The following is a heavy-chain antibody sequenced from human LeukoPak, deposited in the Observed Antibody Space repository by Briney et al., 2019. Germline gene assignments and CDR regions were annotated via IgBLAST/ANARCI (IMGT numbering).Heavy chain of an antibody. D-gene: IGHD6-19*01. Sequence: PGGSLRLSCAASGFTVSDNYISWVRQAPGKGLEWVSGIFGSGGSTHYADSVKGRFTISRDNSKNTVYLQMNSLRAEDTAVYYCAKTTTGYSSGRFPGWPVDYWGQGTLVTVSS. CDR1: GFTVSDNY. J-gene: IGHJ4*02. CDR2: IFGSGGST. CDR3: AKTTTGYSSGRFPGWPVDY. V-gene: IGHV3-23*01.